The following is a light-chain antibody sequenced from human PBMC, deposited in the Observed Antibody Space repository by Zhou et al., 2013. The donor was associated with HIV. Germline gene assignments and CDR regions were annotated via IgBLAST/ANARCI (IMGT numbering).Light chain of an antibody. CDR3: HQYGSSPQT. CDR2: GAS. Sequence: EIFLTQSPGSLSLSPGERATLSCRASQRVISSYLAWYQQKPGQSPRLLVYGASRRDTGIPDKFSGSGSETDFTLTISRLEPEDSALYFCHQYGSSPQTFGQGRSWRSN. V-gene: IGKV3-20*01. J-gene: IGKJ2*01. CDR1: QRVISSY.